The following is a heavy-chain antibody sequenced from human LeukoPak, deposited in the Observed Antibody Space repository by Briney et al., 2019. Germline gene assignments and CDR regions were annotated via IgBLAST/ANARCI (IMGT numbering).Heavy chain of an antibody. J-gene: IGHJ5*02. Sequence: GGSLRLSCAASGFAFSSYSMTWVRQAPGKGLEWVSSITSSSSYIYYADSVKGRFTTSRDDAKNSLYLQMNSLRVEDTPVYICARERHTFDPWGQGTLVTVSS. V-gene: IGHV3-21*01. CDR2: ITSSSSYI. D-gene: IGHD6-25*01. CDR3: ARERHTFDP. CDR1: GFAFSSYS.